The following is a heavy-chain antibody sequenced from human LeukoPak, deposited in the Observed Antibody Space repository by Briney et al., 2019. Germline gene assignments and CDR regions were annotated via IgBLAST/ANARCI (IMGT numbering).Heavy chain of an antibody. J-gene: IGHJ6*02. D-gene: IGHD3-10*01. CDR1: GYTFTSYG. CDR2: ISAYNGNT. CDR3: ARDGDMVRGIYYYYGMDV. Sequence: ASVKVSCKASGYTFTSYGISWVRQAPGQGLEWMGWISAYNGNTNYAQKLQGRVTMTTDTSTSTAYMELRSLGSDDTAVYYCARDGDMVRGIYYYYGMDVWGQGTTVTVSS. V-gene: IGHV1-18*01.